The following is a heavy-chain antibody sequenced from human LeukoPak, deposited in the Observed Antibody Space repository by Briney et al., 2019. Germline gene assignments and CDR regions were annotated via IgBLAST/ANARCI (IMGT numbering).Heavy chain of an antibody. D-gene: IGHD2-15*01. CDR3: ARVACSGDSCYMDY. J-gene: IGHJ4*02. CDR2: ISRSSNYI. Sequence: GGSLRLSCAAPGFTFSIYSMNWVRQAPGKGLEWVSSISRSSNYIYYADSMKGRFTISRDNAKNSLYLQINSLRAEDTAVYYCARVACSGDSCYMDYWGQGTLVTVSS. CDR1: GFTFSIYS. V-gene: IGHV3-21*06.